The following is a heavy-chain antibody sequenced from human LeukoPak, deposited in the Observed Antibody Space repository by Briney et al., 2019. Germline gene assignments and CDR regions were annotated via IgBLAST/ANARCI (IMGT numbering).Heavy chain of an antibody. V-gene: IGHV1-3*01. J-gene: IGHJ6*04. D-gene: IGHD4-17*01. CDR1: GYTFTSYA. CDR3: ARSYDYGDYVEAGMDV. Sequence: ASVKVSCKASGYTFTSYAMHWVRQAPGQRLEWMGWINAGNGNTKYSQKFQGRVTIARDTSASTAYMELSSLRSEDTAVYYCARSYDYGDYVEAGMDVGGKGTTVTVSS. CDR2: INAGNGNT.